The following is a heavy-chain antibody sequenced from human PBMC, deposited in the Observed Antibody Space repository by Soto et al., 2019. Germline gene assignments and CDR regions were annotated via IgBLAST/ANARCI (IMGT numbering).Heavy chain of an antibody. Sequence: GGSLRLSCAASGFTFSSYAMGWVRQAPGKGLDYVSGISASGGSTYYADSVKGRFTISRDNSKNTLYLQMNSLRADDTAVYYCAKTPFSSSWYYFDYWGQGNLVTVSS. CDR3: AKTPFSSSWYYFDY. D-gene: IGHD6-13*01. CDR2: ISASGGST. J-gene: IGHJ4*02. V-gene: IGHV3-23*01. CDR1: GFTFSSYA.